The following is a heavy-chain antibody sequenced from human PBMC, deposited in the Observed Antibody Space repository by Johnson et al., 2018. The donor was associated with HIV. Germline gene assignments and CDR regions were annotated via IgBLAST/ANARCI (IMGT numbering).Heavy chain of an antibody. J-gene: IGHJ3*02. Sequence: QVQLVESGGGVVQHGRSLRLSCAASGFIFSSNAMHWVRQAPGKGLEWVAVISYDGSNKYYADSVKGRFTISRDNSKNTLYLQMNSLRAEDTAVYYCARLDEIAAAGTGDAFDIWGQGTMVTVSS. CDR3: ARLDEIAAAGTGDAFDI. V-gene: IGHV3-30-3*01. D-gene: IGHD6-13*01. CDR1: GFIFSSNA. CDR2: ISYDGSNK.